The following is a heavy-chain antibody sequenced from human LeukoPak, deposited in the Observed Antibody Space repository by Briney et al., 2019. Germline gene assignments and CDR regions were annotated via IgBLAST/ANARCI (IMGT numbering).Heavy chain of an antibody. CDR2: IYYSGST. Sequence: PSETLSLTCTVSGGSISSYYWSWIRQPPGKGLEWIGYIYYSGSTNYNPSLKSRVTISVDTSKNQFSLKLSSVTAADTAVYYCARGVVVPAAIPDYYYYMDVWGKGTTVTVSS. J-gene: IGHJ6*03. V-gene: IGHV4-59*01. CDR3: ARGVVVPAAIPDYYYYMDV. D-gene: IGHD2-2*02. CDR1: GGSISSYY.